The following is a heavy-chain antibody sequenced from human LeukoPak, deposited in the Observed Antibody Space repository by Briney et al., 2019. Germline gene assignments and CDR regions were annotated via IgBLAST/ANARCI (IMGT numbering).Heavy chain of an antibody. Sequence: ASVKVSCKASGYTFTGYYMHWVRQAPGQGLEWMGWINPNGGGTNYAQKFQGRVTMTRDTSISTAYMELSRLRSDDTAVYYCARLGMGTTHAFDIWGQGTMVTVSS. V-gene: IGHV1-2*02. CDR3: ARLGMGTTHAFDI. CDR2: INPNGGGT. J-gene: IGHJ3*02. D-gene: IGHD5-18*01. CDR1: GYTFTGYY.